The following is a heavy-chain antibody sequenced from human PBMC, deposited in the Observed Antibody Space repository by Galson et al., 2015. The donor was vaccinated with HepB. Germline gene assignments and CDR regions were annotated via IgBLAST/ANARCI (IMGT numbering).Heavy chain of an antibody. V-gene: IGHV4-31*03. Sequence: TLSLTCTVSGGSISSGGYYWSWIRQHPGKGLEWIGYIYYSGSTYYNPSLKSRVTISVDTSKNQFSLKLSSVTAADSAVYYCARGPLGTGRPVQGVTPLWFDPWGQGTPVTVSS. CDR3: ARGPLGTGRPVQGVTPLWFDP. CDR1: GGSISSGGYY. CDR2: IYYSGST. J-gene: IGHJ5*02. D-gene: IGHD3-10*01.